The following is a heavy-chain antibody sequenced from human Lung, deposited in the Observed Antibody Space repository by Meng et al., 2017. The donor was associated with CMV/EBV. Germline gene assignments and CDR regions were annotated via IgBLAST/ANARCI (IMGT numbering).Heavy chain of an antibody. V-gene: IGHV4-30-4*01. CDR3: VMVFYYFAGDGYYHDF. J-gene: IGHJ4*02. CDR1: GPHRRYDYF. Sequence: GPHRRYDYFLSWLGLAPGKRLEWLGYIRVSLSSYSIPSLQSRLTMSYDTSRNQFSLILTAVTAADTAIYYCVMVFYYFAGDGYYHDFWGQGTLVTVSS. CDR2: IRVSLSS. D-gene: IGHD3-3*01.